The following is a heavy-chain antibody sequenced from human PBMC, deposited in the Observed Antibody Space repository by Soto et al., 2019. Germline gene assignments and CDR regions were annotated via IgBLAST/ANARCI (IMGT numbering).Heavy chain of an antibody. J-gene: IGHJ6*02. CDR2: IWYDGSNK. D-gene: IGHD3-3*01. V-gene: IGHV3-33*01. Sequence: GGSLRLSCAASGFTFSSYGMHWVRQAPGKGLEWVAVIWYDGSNKYYADSVKGRFTISRDNSKNTLYLQMNSLRAEDTAVYYCARDAYRSFYDFWSGYYTGEYGYYYGMDVWGQGTTVTVSS. CDR1: GFTFSSYG. CDR3: ARDAYRSFYDFWSGYYTGEYGYYYGMDV.